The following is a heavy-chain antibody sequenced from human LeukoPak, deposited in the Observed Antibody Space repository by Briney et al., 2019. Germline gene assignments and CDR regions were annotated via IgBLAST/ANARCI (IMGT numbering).Heavy chain of an antibody. V-gene: IGHV4-59*01. CDR1: GESFTNFY. Sequence: SETLSLTCAVFGESFTNFYWTWIRQSPSNGLEWIGFVYYTGSTNYSPSLKSRVTISVDTSKNQFSLKLRSVTAADTAVYYCARISSSNWYNERGAFDVWGQGTMVTVSS. CDR3: ARISSSNWYNERGAFDV. D-gene: IGHD6-13*01. J-gene: IGHJ3*01. CDR2: VYYTGST.